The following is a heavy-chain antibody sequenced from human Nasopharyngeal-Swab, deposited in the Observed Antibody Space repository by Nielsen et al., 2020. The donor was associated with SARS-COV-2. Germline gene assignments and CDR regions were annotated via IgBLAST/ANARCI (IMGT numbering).Heavy chain of an antibody. J-gene: IGHJ4*02. V-gene: IGHV1-69*13. D-gene: IGHD6-19*01. CDR3: ARGSSGFLSGHDY. Sequence: SVKVSCKASGGTFGSFLFSWVRQAPGQGLEWMGNIIPIFATTDYAQRFQGRVTITADESTNTVYMELSSLRSEDTAVYFCARGSSGFLSGHDYWGQGTLVTVSS. CDR2: IIPIFATT. CDR1: GGTFGSFL.